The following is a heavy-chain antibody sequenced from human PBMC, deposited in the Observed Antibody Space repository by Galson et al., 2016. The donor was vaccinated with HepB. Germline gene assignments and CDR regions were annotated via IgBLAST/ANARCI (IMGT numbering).Heavy chain of an antibody. CDR3: ARDDYFRLGY. CDR1: GFTFSSYG. V-gene: IGHV3-21*01. CDR2: ISSDSSYI. J-gene: IGHJ4*02. D-gene: IGHD3-16*01. Sequence: SLRLSCAASGFTFSSYGMNWVRQAPGKGLEWVSSISSDSSYIYYADSVKGRFTISRDNAKNSLYLQMNSLRAEDTAVYYCARDDYFRLGYWGQGTLVTVSS.